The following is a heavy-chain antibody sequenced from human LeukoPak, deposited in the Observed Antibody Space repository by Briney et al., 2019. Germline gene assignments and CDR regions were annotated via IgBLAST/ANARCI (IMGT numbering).Heavy chain of an antibody. Sequence: SETLSLTCAVSGGSISSSNWWSWVRQPPGKGLEWIGEIYHSGSTNYNPSLKSRVTISVDKSKNQFSLKLSSVTAADTAVYYCARGGAAVWYYYGSGSYPDYYFDYWGQGTLVTVSS. D-gene: IGHD3-10*01. CDR3: ARGGAAVWYYYGSGSYPDYYFDY. J-gene: IGHJ4*02. V-gene: IGHV4-4*02. CDR1: GGSISSSNW. CDR2: IYHSGST.